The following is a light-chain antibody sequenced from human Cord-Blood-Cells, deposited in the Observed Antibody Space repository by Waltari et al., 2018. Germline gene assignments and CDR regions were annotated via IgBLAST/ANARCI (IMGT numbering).Light chain of an antibody. Sequence: EIVMTLSPATLSVSPGERATLSCRASQSVSSNLAWYQQKPGQVPRLLIYGASTRATGIPARFSGSGSGTEFTLTISSLQSEDFAVYYCQQYNNWPPFTFGPGTKVDIK. J-gene: IGKJ3*01. CDR3: QQYNNWPPFT. CDR1: QSVSSN. V-gene: IGKV3-15*01. CDR2: GAS.